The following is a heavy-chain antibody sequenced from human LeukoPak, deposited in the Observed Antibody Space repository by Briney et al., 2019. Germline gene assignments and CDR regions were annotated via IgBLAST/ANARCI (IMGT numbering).Heavy chain of an antibody. Sequence: GGSLRLSCAASGFTFDDYTMHWVRQAPGKGLEWVSLISWDGGSTYYADSVKGRFTISRDNSKNSLYLQMNSLRTEDTALYYCAKATSEDTMVRGVTPLLDYWGQGTLVTVSS. CDR1: GFTFDDYT. CDR2: ISWDGGST. D-gene: IGHD3-10*01. V-gene: IGHV3-43*01. CDR3: AKATSEDTMVRGVTPLLDY. J-gene: IGHJ4*02.